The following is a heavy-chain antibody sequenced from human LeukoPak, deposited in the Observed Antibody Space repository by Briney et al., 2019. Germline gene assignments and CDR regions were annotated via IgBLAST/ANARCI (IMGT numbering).Heavy chain of an antibody. Sequence: GGSLRLSCGASRFTFSKYCMTWVRQAPGKGLEWAASINQDGTEKYYVDSVKGRFTISRDNAKNSLYLQMKSLRVDDTALYYCARDPYYYDSRGYYSVAFDIWGQGIKVTVSS. V-gene: IGHV3-7*01. CDR2: INQDGTEK. CDR3: ARDPYYYDSRGYYSVAFDI. J-gene: IGHJ3*02. D-gene: IGHD3-22*01. CDR1: RFTFSKYC.